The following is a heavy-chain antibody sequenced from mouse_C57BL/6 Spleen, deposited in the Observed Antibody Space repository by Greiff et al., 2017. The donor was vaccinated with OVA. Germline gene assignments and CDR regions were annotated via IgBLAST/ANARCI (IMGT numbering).Heavy chain of an antibody. J-gene: IGHJ2*01. CDR3: ARAGSSEYYFDY. D-gene: IGHD1-1*01. Sequence: LKVSGPELVKPGASVKIPCKASGYTFTDYNMDWVKQSHGKSLEWIGDINPNNGGTIYNQKFKGKATLTVDKSSSTAYMELRSLTSEDTAVYYCARAGSSEYYFDYWGQGTTLTVSS. CDR2: INPNNGGT. CDR1: GYTFTDYN. V-gene: IGHV1-18*01.